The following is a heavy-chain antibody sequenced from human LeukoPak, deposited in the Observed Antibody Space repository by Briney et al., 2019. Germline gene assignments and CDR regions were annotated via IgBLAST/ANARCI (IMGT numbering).Heavy chain of an antibody. D-gene: IGHD6-19*01. Sequence: SVKVSCKASGYTFTSYYMHWVRQAPGQGLEWMGGIIPIFGTANYAQKFQGRVTITADESTSTAYMELSSLRSEDTAVYYCARDSEAVAGRYDYWGQGTLVTVSS. CDR2: IIPIFGTA. J-gene: IGHJ4*02. V-gene: IGHV1-69*13. CDR1: GYTFTSYY. CDR3: ARDSEAVAGRYDY.